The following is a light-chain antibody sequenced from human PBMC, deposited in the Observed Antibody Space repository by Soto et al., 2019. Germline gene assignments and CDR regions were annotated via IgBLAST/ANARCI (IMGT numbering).Light chain of an antibody. Sequence: QSVLTQPPSVSGAPRQRVTISCSGSRSNIGNNAVNWYQQFTGRAPKLLIYYDDLLPSGVSDRFSGSKSGTSASLAISGLQSEDEADYYCATWDDSLNGQVFGGGTKLTVL. CDR3: ATWDDSLNGQV. J-gene: IGLJ2*01. CDR2: YDD. V-gene: IGLV1-36*01. CDR1: RSNIGNNA.